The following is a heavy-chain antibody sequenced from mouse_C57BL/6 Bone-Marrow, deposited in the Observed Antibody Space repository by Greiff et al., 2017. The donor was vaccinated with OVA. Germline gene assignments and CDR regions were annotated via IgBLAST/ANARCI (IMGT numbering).Heavy chain of an antibody. CDR3: ARLDYYAERDY. D-gene: IGHD1-1*01. CDR2: ISSGGSYT. CDR1: GFTFSSYG. J-gene: IGHJ2*01. Sequence: EVQVVESGGDLVKPGGSLKLSCAASGFTFSSYGMSWVRQTPDKRLEWVATISSGGSYTYYPDSVKGRSTIPGDNAKNTLYLQLSSLKSEDTAVYYCARLDYYAERDYWGQGTTLTVSS. V-gene: IGHV5-6*01.